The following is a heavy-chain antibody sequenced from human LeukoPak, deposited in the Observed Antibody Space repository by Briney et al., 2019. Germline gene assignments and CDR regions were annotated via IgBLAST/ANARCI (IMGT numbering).Heavy chain of an antibody. V-gene: IGHV1-69*13. CDR2: IISVFSTA. CDR3: ARDGDGYNSNFDY. J-gene: IGHJ4*02. D-gene: IGHD5-24*01. Sequence: ASVKVSCKASGGTFSSYAMNWVRQAPGQGLEWMGGIISVFSTATYAQKFQGRVTITADDSTSTAYMEVSSLRSADTAVYYCARDGDGYNSNFDYWGQGTLVTVSS. CDR1: GGTFSSYA.